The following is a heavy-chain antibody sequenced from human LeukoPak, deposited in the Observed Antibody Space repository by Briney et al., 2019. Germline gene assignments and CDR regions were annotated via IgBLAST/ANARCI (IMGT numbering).Heavy chain of an antibody. V-gene: IGHV4-39*01. CDR3: ASSTVDTVMVTANFDY. CDR2: FYYSGRT. J-gene: IGHJ4*02. Sequence: SETLSLTCTASGGSISSTNYYWDWIRQPPGKGLEWIGSFYYSGRTYYNPSLKSRVTISVDTTKNQFSLKLNSVTAADTAVYYCASSTVDTVMVTANFDYWGQGTLVTVSS. D-gene: IGHD5-18*01. CDR1: GGSISSTNYY.